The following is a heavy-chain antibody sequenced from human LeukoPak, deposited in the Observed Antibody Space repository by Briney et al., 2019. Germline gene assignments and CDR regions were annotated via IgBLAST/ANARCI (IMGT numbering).Heavy chain of an antibody. J-gene: IGHJ6*03. CDR2: ISGGGGST. V-gene: IGHV3-23*01. D-gene: IGHD1-26*01. Sequence: GGSLRLSCAASGFTFSSYTMSWVRQAPGKGQEWVSAISGGGGSTYYADSVKGRFTISRDNSKNTLYLQMNSLRAEDTAVYYCAKREKRMSSYYPYYYYYMDVWGKGTTVTVSS. CDR1: GFTFSSYT. CDR3: AKREKRMSSYYPYYYYYMDV.